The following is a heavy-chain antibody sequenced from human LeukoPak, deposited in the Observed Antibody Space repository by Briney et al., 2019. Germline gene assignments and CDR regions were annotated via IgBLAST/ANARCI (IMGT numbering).Heavy chain of an antibody. CDR2: INSDGRST. D-gene: IGHD6-13*01. V-gene: IGHV3-74*01. J-gene: IGHJ4*02. CDR3: ALSREAAGTVFDD. CDR1: GFTFSSYW. Sequence: GGSLRLSCAASGFTFSSYWMHWVRQAPGKGLVGVSHINSDGRSTTYADSVKGRFTISRDNAKNTLYLQMNSLRAEATAVYYCALSREAAGTVFDDWGQGTLVTVSS.